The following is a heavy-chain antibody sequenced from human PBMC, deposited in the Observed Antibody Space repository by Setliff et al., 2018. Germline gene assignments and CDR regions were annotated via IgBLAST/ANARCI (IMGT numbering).Heavy chain of an antibody. CDR2: IKQDESEK. V-gene: IGHV3-7*03. J-gene: IGHJ4*02. D-gene: IGHD3-9*01. CDR1: RGSITSTYW. Sequence: LRLTCAVSRGSITSTYWWTWVRQPPGEGLEWVANIKQDESEKHYVGSVKGRFTISRDNARNSVYLQMNSLRDEDTAIYYCANHNPARRALNGTPLDNWGQGTLVTVS. CDR3: ANHNPARRALNGTPLDN.